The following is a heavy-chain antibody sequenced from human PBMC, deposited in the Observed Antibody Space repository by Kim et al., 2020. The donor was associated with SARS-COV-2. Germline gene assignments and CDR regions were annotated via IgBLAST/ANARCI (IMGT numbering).Heavy chain of an antibody. D-gene: IGHD3-10*01. J-gene: IGHJ6*02. V-gene: IGHV3-43*01. CDR3: AKGRTGSGPTLGTYGMDV. Sequence: GRFTISRDNSKNSLYLQMNRLRTEDTALYYCAKGRTGSGPTLGTYGMDVWGQGTTVTVSS.